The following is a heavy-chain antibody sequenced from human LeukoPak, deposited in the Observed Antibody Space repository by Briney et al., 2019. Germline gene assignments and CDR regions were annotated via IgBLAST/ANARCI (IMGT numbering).Heavy chain of an antibody. V-gene: IGHV1-46*01. CDR3: ARAQVSFNWFDP. CDR2: INPSGGST. J-gene: IGHJ5*02. Sequence: GASVKVSCKASGYALTSYYMHWVRQAPGQGLEWMGIINPSGGSTSYAQKFQGRVTMTRDMSTSTVYMELSSLRSEDTAVYYCARAQVSFNWFDPWGQGTLVTVSS. CDR1: GYALTSYY. D-gene: IGHD1-14*01.